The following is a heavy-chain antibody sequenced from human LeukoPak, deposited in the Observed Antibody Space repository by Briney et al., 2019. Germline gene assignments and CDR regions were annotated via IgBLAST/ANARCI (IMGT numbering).Heavy chain of an antibody. Sequence: GSLRLARAASGFTFISYWMSWVRQAPGKGLEWVANINQDGSETYYVDSVKGRFTISRDNAKNSLYLQMNSLSAEDTAVYYCARPSFTQGSYFDYWGQGTLVTVSS. CDR2: INQDGSET. CDR3: ARPSFTQGSYFDY. CDR1: GFTFISYW. J-gene: IGHJ4*02. D-gene: IGHD2-15*01. V-gene: IGHV3-7*01.